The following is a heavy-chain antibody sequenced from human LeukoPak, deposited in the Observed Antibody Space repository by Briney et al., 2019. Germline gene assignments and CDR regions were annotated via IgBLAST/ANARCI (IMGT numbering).Heavy chain of an antibody. CDR3: ARVSSSWGSNWFDP. D-gene: IGHD6-13*01. CDR2: INPNSGGT. CDR1: GYTFTGYY. V-gene: IGHV1-2*02. J-gene: IGHJ5*02. Sequence: ASVEVSCKASGYTFTGYYMHWVRQAPGQGLEWMGWINPNSGGTNYAQKFQGRVTMNRDTPMSTAYMALSRLRSDDTAVYYCARVSSSWGSNWFDPWGQGTLVTVSS.